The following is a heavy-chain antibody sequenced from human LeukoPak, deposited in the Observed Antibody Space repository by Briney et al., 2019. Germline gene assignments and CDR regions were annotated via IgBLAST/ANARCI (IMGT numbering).Heavy chain of an antibody. D-gene: IGHD1-1*01. J-gene: IGHJ5*02. CDR1: GFMFDDYS. Sequence: SGGSLRLSCAASGFMFDDYSMHWVRQAPGKGLEWVSAISGTGGNTFYADIVQGRFTISRDDTKNSLDLEMHSLRVEDTAVYYCARDLSRWHWKAWFDPWGQGTLVTVSS. CDR3: ARDLSRWHWKAWFDP. CDR2: ISGTGGNT. V-gene: IGHV3-21*01.